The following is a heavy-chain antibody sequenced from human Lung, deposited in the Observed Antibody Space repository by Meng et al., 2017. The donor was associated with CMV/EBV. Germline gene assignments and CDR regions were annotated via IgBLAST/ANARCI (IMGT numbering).Heavy chain of an antibody. V-gene: IGHV1-8*01. D-gene: IGHD2-15*01. CDR1: GYPFTSYD. J-gene: IGHJ5*02. Sequence: AEGKKPGASVKVPCKASGYPFTSYDINWVRQATGQGLEWMGWMNPNSGNTGYAQKFQGRVTMTRNTSISTAYMELSSLRSEDTAVYYCAIGYCSGGSCPVFDPWGQGTLVTVSS. CDR2: MNPNSGNT. CDR3: AIGYCSGGSCPVFDP.